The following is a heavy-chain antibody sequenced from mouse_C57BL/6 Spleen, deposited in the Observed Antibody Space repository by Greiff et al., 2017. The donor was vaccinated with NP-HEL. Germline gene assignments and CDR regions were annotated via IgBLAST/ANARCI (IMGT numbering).Heavy chain of an antibody. J-gene: IGHJ2*01. V-gene: IGHV1-80*01. D-gene: IGHD1-1*01. Sequence: VQLQQSGAELVKPGASVKISCKASGYAFSSYWMNWVKQRPGKGLEWIGQIYPGDGDTNYNGKFKGKATLTADKSSSTAYMQLSSLTSEDSAVYFCAREGSTGVARGFDYWGQGTTLTVSS. CDR1: GYAFSSYW. CDR3: AREGSTGVARGFDY. CDR2: IYPGDGDT.